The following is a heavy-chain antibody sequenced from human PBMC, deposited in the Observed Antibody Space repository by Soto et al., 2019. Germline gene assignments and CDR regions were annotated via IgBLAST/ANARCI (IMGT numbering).Heavy chain of an antibody. J-gene: IGHJ6*03. CDR1: GFTFSSYG. V-gene: IGHV3-30*18. D-gene: IGHD3-3*01. CDR3: ANLLNDFWSGYYSFTYYMDV. Sequence: GGSLRLSCAASGFTFSSYGMHWVRQAPGKGLEWVAVISYDGSNKYYADSVKGRFTISRDNSKNTLYLQMNSLRAEDTAVYYCANLLNDFWSGYYSFTYYMDVWGKGTTVTVSS. CDR2: ISYDGSNK.